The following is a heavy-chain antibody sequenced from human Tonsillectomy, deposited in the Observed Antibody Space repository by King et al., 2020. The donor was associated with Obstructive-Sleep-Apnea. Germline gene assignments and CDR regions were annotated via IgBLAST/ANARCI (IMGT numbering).Heavy chain of an antibody. V-gene: IGHV1-2*02. CDR3: ARVLSFFLPGYSPPFFDY. Sequence: VQLVQSGAEVKKPGASLRVSCKASGYTFTDYFIHWVRQAPGQGLEWMGWISPDSGGTNYAQKFQGRVTMTRDTSISTAYMELSRLRSDDTAVYYCARVLSFFLPGYSPPFFDYWGLGTLVTVSS. CDR1: GYTFTDYF. CDR2: ISPDSGGT. J-gene: IGHJ4*02. D-gene: IGHD3-9*01.